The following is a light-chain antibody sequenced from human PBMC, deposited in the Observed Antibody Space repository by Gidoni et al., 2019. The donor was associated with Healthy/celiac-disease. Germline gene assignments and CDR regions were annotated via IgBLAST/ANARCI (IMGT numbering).Light chain of an antibody. CDR1: QSVSSN. J-gene: IGKJ4*01. CDR2: GAS. V-gene: IGKV3-15*01. Sequence: EIVMTQSPATLSVSPGERATLSCRASQSVSSNLAWYQQKPGQAPRLLIYGASTRATGIPARFSGSGSGTDFTLTIISLQSADFAVYYCQQYNTCPLTFGGGTKVEIK. CDR3: QQYNTCPLT.